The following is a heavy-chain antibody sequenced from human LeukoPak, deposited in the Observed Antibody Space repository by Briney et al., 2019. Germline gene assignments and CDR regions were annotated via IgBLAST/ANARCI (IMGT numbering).Heavy chain of an antibody. D-gene: IGHD5-24*01. Sequence: GGSLRLSCAASGFTFSSYWMSWVRQAPGKGLEWVATIKQDGSDKYYVDSVKGRFTISRDNAKNSLYLQMNSLRAEDTAVYYCAKNLRWLQLNYYFDYWGQGTLVTVSS. CDR2: IKQDGSDK. CDR1: GFTFSSYW. CDR3: AKNLRWLQLNYYFDY. V-gene: IGHV3-7*01. J-gene: IGHJ4*02.